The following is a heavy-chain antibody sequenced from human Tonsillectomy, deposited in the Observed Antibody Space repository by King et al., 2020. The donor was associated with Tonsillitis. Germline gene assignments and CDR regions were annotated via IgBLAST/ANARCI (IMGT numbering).Heavy chain of an antibody. D-gene: IGHD2-2*01. J-gene: IGHJ1*01. Sequence: QLVQSGAEVRKPGESLKISCKGSGYSFTNYWIGWVRQVPGKGLEWMGIIYPGDSETRYSPSFQGQFTMSADKSISTAYLQWSSLEASDTAIYYCARSVVPAAIEYFQHWGQGTLVTVSS. CDR1: GYSFTNYW. V-gene: IGHV5-51*03. CDR3: ARSVVPAAIEYFQH. CDR2: IYPGDSET.